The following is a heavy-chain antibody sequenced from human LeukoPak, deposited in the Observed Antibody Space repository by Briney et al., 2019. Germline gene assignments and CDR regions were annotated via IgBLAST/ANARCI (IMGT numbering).Heavy chain of an antibody. J-gene: IGHJ4*02. Sequence: GGSLRLSCAASGFTFRSLAMSGVRQAPGKGLEGVSAISGSGGSTYYADSVKGRFTISRDNSKNTLYLQMNSLRAEDTAVYYCAKDREGYSTHFDYWGQGTLVTASS. D-gene: IGHD4-11*01. CDR2: ISGSGGST. CDR1: GFTFRSLA. V-gene: IGHV3-23*01. CDR3: AKDREGYSTHFDY.